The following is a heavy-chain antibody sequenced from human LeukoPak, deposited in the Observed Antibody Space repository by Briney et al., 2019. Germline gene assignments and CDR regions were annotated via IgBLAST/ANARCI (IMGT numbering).Heavy chain of an antibody. D-gene: IGHD6-19*01. CDR2: ISSSSTTI. CDR3: ARASGWYFDY. J-gene: IGHJ4*02. CDR1: GFTFSSYS. V-gene: IGHV3-48*01. Sequence: GGSLRLSCAASGFTFSSYSMNWVRQAPGKGLECVSYISSSSTTIYYADSVKGRFTISRDNAKNPLYLQMNSLRAEDTAVYYCARASGWYFDYWGQGTLVTVSS.